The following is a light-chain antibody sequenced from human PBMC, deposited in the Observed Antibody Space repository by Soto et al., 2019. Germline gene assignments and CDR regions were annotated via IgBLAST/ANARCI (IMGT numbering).Light chain of an antibody. CDR1: QSVSNY. CDR3: QQRSYWPLT. V-gene: IGKV3-11*01. CDR2: DAS. J-gene: IGKJ4*01. Sequence: EIVLTQSPATLSLSPGEVATLSFSASQSVSNYLAWYQQKPGQAPRLLIYDASNRATGIPARFSGSGSGADFTLTISSLEPEDFAVYYCQQRSYWPLTFGGGTKVDIK.